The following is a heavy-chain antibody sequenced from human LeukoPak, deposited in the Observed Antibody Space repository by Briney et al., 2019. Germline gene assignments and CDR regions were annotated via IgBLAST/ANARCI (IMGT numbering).Heavy chain of an antibody. V-gene: IGHV4-30-2*01. CDR3: ARDTGTMVDY. J-gene: IGHJ4*02. D-gene: IGHD1-7*01. CDR1: GGSISSGGYS. Sequence: SQTLSLTCAVSGGSISSGGYSWSWIRQPPGKGLAWIGYIYQSGSTYYNPSLKSRVTISADRSKNQFSLKLSSVTAADTAVYYCARDTGTMVDYWGQGTLVTVSS. CDR2: IYQSGST.